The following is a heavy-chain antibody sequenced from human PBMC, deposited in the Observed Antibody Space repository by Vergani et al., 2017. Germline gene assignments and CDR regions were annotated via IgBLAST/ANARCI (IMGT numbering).Heavy chain of an antibody. CDR3: ATKSCCTPGCQIGYFRE. CDR1: GFTFSNYG. CDR2: ISYDGTQK. Sequence: QVQLVESAGGVVQPGGSLRLSCAASGFTFSNYGMHWVRQAPGKGLEWVAVISYDGTQKYYADSVKGRFTISRDNSKSTLYLQMNSLRTEDTAVYYCATKSCCTPGCQIGYFREWGQGTLVTVSS. J-gene: IGHJ1*01. V-gene: IGHV3-30*03. D-gene: IGHD1-1*01.